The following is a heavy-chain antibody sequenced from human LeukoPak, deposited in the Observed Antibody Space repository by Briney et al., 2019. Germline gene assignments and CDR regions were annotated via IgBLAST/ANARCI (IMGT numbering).Heavy chain of an antibody. CDR1: GGSITGSSYY. CDR2: MYYSGST. Sequence: SETLSLTCSVSGGSITGSSYYWAWIRQPPGKGLEWIGSMYYSGSTYYNSSLKSRVTISEDTSKNQFSLKLTSVTAADTAVYYCARQYYDSTGYHYFDYWGQGTLVTVSS. CDR3: ARQYYDSTGYHYFDY. J-gene: IGHJ4*02. D-gene: IGHD3-22*01. V-gene: IGHV4-39*01.